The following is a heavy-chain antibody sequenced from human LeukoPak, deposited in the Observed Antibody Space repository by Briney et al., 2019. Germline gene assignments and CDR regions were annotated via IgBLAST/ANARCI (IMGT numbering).Heavy chain of an antibody. CDR2: IWYDGSNK. D-gene: IGHD5-24*01. CDR3: AREPVRDGYPYSFDY. CDR1: GFIFSSHG. V-gene: IGHV3-33*01. Sequence: PGGSLRLSCAASGFIFSSHGMHWVRQAPGKGLEWVAVIWYDGSNKYYADSVKGRFTISRDNSKNTLYLQMDSLRGEDTAVYYCAREPVRDGYPYSFDYWGQGTLVTVSS. J-gene: IGHJ4*02.